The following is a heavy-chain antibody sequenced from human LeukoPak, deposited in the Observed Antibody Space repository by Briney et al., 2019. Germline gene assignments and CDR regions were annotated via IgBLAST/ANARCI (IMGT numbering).Heavy chain of an antibody. V-gene: IGHV3-23*01. J-gene: IGHJ4*02. CDR1: GFTFNNYA. D-gene: IGHD2/OR15-2a*01. CDR3: AREGPRGNSQFDY. CDR2: ISGTGGNT. Sequence: GGSLRLSCAASGFTFNNYAMSWVRQAPGKGLEWVSAISGTGGNTYYADSVKGRFTISRDNSKDTLYLQMNSLRAEDTAVYYCAREGPRGNSQFDYWGQGTLVTVSS.